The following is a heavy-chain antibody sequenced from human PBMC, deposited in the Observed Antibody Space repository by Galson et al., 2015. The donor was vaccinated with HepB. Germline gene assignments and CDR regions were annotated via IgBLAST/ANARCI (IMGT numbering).Heavy chain of an antibody. D-gene: IGHD6-19*01. J-gene: IGHJ6*01. Sequence: SVKVSCKASGYTFTSYGISWVRQAPGQGLEWMGWISAYNGNTNYAQKLQGRVTMTTDTSTSTAYMELRSLRSDDTAVYYCARDQVAVAGTWPPSYYYYYGMDVCGHGTTVTVSS. CDR1: GYTFTSYG. CDR2: ISAYNGNT. CDR3: ARDQVAVAGTWPPSYYYYYGMDV. V-gene: IGHV1-18*01.